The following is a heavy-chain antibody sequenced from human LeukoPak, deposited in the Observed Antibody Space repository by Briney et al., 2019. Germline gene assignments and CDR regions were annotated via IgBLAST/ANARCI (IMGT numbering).Heavy chain of an antibody. CDR1: GGSISSGDHY. Sequence: SETLSLTCTVSGGSISSGDHYWSWIRQPPGKGLEWIGYIYYSGSTYYNPSLKSRVTISVDTSKNQFSLKLSSVTAADTAVYYCARRYGSGSSLDYWGQGTLVTVSS. CDR3: ARRYGSGSSLDY. CDR2: IYYSGST. D-gene: IGHD3-10*01. J-gene: IGHJ4*02. V-gene: IGHV4-30-4*01.